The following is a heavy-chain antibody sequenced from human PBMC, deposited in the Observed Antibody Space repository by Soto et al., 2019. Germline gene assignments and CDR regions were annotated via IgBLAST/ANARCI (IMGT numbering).Heavy chain of an antibody. D-gene: IGHD4-4*01. J-gene: IGHJ6*03. CDR1: GYTLTELS. CDR3: AILDYREIYYYYMDV. V-gene: IGHV1-24*01. Sequence: ASVKVSCKVSGYTLTELSMHWVRQAPGKGLEWMGGFDPEDGETIYAQKFQGRVTMTEDTSTDTAYMELSSLRSEDTAVYYCAILDYREIYYYYMDVWGKGTTVTVSS. CDR2: FDPEDGET.